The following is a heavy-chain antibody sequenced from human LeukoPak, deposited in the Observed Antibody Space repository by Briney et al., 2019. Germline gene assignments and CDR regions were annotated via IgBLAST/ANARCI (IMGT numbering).Heavy chain of an antibody. V-gene: IGHV3-7*01. Sequence: GGSLRLSCVASGFPFSNYWMSWVRQAPGKGPEWVASIKQDGSETFYVDSVKGRFTISKDNAKNSLYLLMNSLRAEDTAVYYCAREDHSKYEYWGQGTLVTVSS. CDR1: GFPFSNYW. D-gene: IGHD4-11*01. CDR2: IKQDGSET. CDR3: AREDHSKYEY. J-gene: IGHJ4*02.